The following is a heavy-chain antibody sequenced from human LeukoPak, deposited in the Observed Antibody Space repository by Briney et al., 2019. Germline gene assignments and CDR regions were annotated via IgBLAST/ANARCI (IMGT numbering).Heavy chain of an antibody. J-gene: IGHJ4*02. CDR1: GYTFTSYA. Sequence: EASVKVSCKASGYTFTSYAMHWVRQAPGQRLEWMGWINAGNGNTKYSQKFQGRVTITRDTSASTAYMELSSLRSEDTAVYYCARPGGIAAADTSELLYWGQGTLVTVSS. D-gene: IGHD6-13*01. CDR2: INAGNGNT. CDR3: ARPGGIAAADTSELLY. V-gene: IGHV1-3*01.